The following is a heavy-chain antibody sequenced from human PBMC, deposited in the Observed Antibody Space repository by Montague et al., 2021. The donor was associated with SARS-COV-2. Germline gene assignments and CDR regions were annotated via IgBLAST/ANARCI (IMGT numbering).Heavy chain of an antibody. CDR1: GFTFSNAW. D-gene: IGHD1-26*01. V-gene: IGHV3-15*01. Sequence: YLRLSCAASGFTFSNAWMSWVRQAPGKGLEWVGRIKSKTDGGTTDYAAPVKGRITISRDDSKNTLYLQMSSLKTEDTAVYYCTTVSSGRRDFDYWGQGTLVTVSS. J-gene: IGHJ4*02. CDR3: TTVSSGRRDFDY. CDR2: IKSKTDGGTT.